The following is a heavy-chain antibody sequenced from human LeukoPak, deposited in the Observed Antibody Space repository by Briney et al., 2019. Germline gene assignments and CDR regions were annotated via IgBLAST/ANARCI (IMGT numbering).Heavy chain of an antibody. Sequence: KPGESLQISCQVSGYIFTNYWIGWVRQMPGKGLEWMGIIYPGDSDTRYSPSFQGQVTISADKSINTAYLQWSSLKASDTAMFYCARHRRDGYNYDGFDIWGQGTMVTVSS. J-gene: IGHJ3*02. V-gene: IGHV5-51*01. CDR2: IYPGDSDT. CDR1: GYIFTNYW. D-gene: IGHD5-24*01. CDR3: ARHRRDGYNYDGFDI.